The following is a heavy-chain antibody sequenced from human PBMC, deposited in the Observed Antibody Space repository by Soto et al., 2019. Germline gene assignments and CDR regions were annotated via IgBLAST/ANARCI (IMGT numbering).Heavy chain of an antibody. Sequence: GGSLRLSCAASGFTFSSYEMNWVRQAPGKGLGWVSYISSSGSTIYYADSVKGRFTISRDNAKSSLYLQMNSLRAEDTAVYYCARDLGGYGMDVWGQGTTVTVSS. CDR2: ISSSGSTI. CDR1: GFTFSSYE. D-gene: IGHD3-16*01. V-gene: IGHV3-48*03. CDR3: ARDLGGYGMDV. J-gene: IGHJ6*02.